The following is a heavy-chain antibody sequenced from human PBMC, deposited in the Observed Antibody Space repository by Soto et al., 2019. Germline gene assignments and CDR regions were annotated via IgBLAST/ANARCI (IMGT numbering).Heavy chain of an antibody. D-gene: IGHD6-19*01. CDR1: GGSISSYY. CDR2: IYTSGST. J-gene: IGHJ6*02. V-gene: IGHV4-4*07. Sequence: QVQLQESGPGLVKPSETLSLTCTVSGGSISSYYWSWIRQPAGKGLEWIGRIYTSGSTNYNPSLKRRVTMSVDTSKNQFSLKLSSVTAADTAVYYCARDAAIAVAGKHYYYYYGMDVWGQGTTVTVSS. CDR3: ARDAAIAVAGKHYYYYYGMDV.